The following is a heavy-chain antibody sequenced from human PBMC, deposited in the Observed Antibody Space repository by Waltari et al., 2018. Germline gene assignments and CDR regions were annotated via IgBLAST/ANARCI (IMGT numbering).Heavy chain of an antibody. J-gene: IGHJ6*02. Sequence: EVQLVESGGGLVQPGGSLKLSCAASGFTFSGSAMHWVRQASGKGLAWVGRIRSKANSYATAYAASVKGRFTISRDDSKNTAYLQMNSLKTEDTAVYYCLAALDVWGQGTTVTVSS. D-gene: IGHD6-13*01. CDR1: GFTFSGSA. V-gene: IGHV3-73*02. CDR3: LAALDV. CDR2: IRSKANSYAT.